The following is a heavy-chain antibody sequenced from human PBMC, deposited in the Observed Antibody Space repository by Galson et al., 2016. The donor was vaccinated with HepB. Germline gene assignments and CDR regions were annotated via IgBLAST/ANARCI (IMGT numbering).Heavy chain of an antibody. CDR2: LDPDDGEK. Sequence: SVKVSCKVSGYTLNELSVHWVRQAPGKGLEWMGGLDPDDGEKIYAQMVQGRVTMTEDTSTDTAYMELSSLRSEDTAVYYCATEKWEHGAFEYWGQGTLVTVSS. V-gene: IGHV1-24*01. J-gene: IGHJ4*02. CDR3: ATEKWEHGAFEY. D-gene: IGHD1-26*01. CDR1: GYTLNELS.